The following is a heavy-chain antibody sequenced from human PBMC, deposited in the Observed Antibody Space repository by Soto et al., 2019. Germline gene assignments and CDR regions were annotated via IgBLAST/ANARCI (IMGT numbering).Heavy chain of an antibody. V-gene: IGHV3-23*01. CDR2: VSGGGEST. Sequence: EVQLLESGGGLVQPGGSLRLSCATSGFSFSSHGRSWVRQAPGKGLEWVSSVSGGGESTAYADFVKGRFTISRDNSKNTLFLQMSSLRADDTAVYYCAKLKYTWSYEGSVYWGQGALVTVSS. CDR3: AKLKYTWSYEGSVY. J-gene: IGHJ4*02. CDR1: GFSFSSHG. D-gene: IGHD1-7*01.